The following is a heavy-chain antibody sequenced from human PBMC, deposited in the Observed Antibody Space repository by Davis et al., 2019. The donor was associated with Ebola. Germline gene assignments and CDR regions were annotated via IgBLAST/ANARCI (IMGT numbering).Heavy chain of an antibody. J-gene: IGHJ6*02. Sequence: GGSLSLSCAVSGFTFSNYNMNWVRQPPGKGLEWVSHISDDSTSTYYADSVKGRFTISRDNAKSSLYLQMNSLRAEDTAVYYCARGLRGYSYGRIYYYYGMDVWGQGTTVTVSS. CDR3: ARGLRGYSYGRIYYYYGMDV. V-gene: IGHV3-48*04. D-gene: IGHD5-18*01. CDR2: ISDDSTST. CDR1: GFTFSNYN.